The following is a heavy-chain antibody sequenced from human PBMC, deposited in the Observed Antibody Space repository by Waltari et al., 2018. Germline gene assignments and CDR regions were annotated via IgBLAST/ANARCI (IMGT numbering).Heavy chain of an antibody. CDR2: INYDGSQK. J-gene: IGHJ4*02. CDR3: AKSRGFEY. Sequence: EVQLVESGGDLVQPWGSLRLACAVFGFTCSRYWMSWVRQTPGKGLEWVANINYDGSQKYYADSVKGRFTTSRDNAKNSVYLQMHSLRVEDTAMYYCAKSRGFEYWGQGALVTVSS. CDR1: GFTCSRYW. D-gene: IGHD2-2*01. V-gene: IGHV3-7*01.